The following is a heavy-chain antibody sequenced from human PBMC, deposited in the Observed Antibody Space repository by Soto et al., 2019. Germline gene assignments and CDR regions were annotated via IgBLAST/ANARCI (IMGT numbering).Heavy chain of an antibody. V-gene: IGHV1-69*12. CDR2: IIPMFGTT. Sequence: QVQLVQSGAEVKKPGSSVKVSCKASGGTFSSYTLNWVRQAPGPGLEWMGGIIPMFGTTDYAEKFQGRVTITADESTSTAYIELTGLRSEDTAFYYCARDGAGMGATSDYWGQGTLVTVSS. CDR1: GGTFSSYT. D-gene: IGHD1-26*01. CDR3: ARDGAGMGATSDY. J-gene: IGHJ4*02.